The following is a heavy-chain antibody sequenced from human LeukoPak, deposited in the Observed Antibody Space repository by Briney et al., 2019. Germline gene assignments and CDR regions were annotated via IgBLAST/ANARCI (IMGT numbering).Heavy chain of an antibody. CDR2: IYYSGST. J-gene: IGHJ4*02. V-gene: IGHV4-39*01. Sequence: PSQTLSLTCTVSGGSISSSNYYWGWIRQPPGKGLEWFGSIYYSGSTYYNPSLKSRVTISVDTSKNQFSLKLTSVTAADTAVYYCARRGCSSTSCYGGTNLPFDYWGQGTLLTVSS. CDR1: GGSISSSNYY. D-gene: IGHD2-2*01. CDR3: ARRGCSSTSCYGGTNLPFDY.